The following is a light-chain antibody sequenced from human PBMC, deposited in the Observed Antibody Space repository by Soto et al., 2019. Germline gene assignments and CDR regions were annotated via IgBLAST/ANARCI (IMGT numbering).Light chain of an antibody. V-gene: IGKV4-1*01. CDR1: QSVLYTSNNQNY. CDR3: QQYYRTPFT. Sequence: DIVMTQSPESLPVSLGERATINCKSSQSVLYTSNNQNYLAWYQQKPGQPPKLLFYWASTRESGVTARFSGSCSGTDFTLTISSLGAEDVAVYYCQQYYRTPFTFGPGTKVDIK. J-gene: IGKJ3*01. CDR2: WAS.